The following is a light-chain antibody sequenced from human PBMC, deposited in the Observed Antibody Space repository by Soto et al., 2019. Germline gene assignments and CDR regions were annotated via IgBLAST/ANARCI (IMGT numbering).Light chain of an antibody. CDR3: SSYAGGDNYV. V-gene: IGLV2-8*01. Sequence: HSVLTQPPSASGSPGQSVTISCSGTSSDTGDYNYVSWYQQHPGKAPKLMIYEVSKRPSGVPDRFSGSKSGNTASLTVSGLQAEDEADYYCSSYAGGDNYVFGTGTKVTVL. CDR1: SSDTGDYNY. J-gene: IGLJ1*01. CDR2: EVS.